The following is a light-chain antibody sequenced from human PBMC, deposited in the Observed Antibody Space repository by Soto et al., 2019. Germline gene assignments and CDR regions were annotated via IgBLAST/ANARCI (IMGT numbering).Light chain of an antibody. J-gene: IGKJ3*01. CDR2: AAS. CDR3: QQGYRAPLT. Sequence: DIQMTQSPSSLSASVGDRVTITCRASQTISTYLNWYQQKPGKAPKLLIHAASSVQSGVPSRFSGSGSGTDFTLTISSLQPEDFATYYCQQGYRAPLTFGPGTKVDIK. CDR1: QTISTY. V-gene: IGKV1-39*01.